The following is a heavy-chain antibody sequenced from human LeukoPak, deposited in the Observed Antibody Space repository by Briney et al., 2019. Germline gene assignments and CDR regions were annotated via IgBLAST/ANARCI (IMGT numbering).Heavy chain of an antibody. CDR3: ASKAYYDFWSGPFDY. D-gene: IGHD3-3*01. CDR2: ISGSGGST. Sequence: GGSLRLSCAASGFTFSSYAMSWVRQAPGKGLEWVSAISGSGGSTYYADSVKGRFTISRDNSKNTLYLQMNSLRAGDTAVYYCASKAYYDFWSGPFDYWGQGTLVTVSS. V-gene: IGHV3-23*01. CDR1: GFTFSSYA. J-gene: IGHJ4*02.